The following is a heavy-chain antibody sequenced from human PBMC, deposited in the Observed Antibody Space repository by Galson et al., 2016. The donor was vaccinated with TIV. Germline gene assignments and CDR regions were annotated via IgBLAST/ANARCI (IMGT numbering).Heavy chain of an antibody. CDR3: AREGLARKTWLDY. CDR2: INTNGQTT. J-gene: IGHJ4*02. V-gene: IGHV3-64*01. D-gene: IGHD3/OR15-3a*01. Sequence: LRLSCAASDFTFNSYVMHWVRQAPGKGLEYVSGINTNGQTTYYSNSVRGRFTISRDNSKNTIYLQMGSLSAEDMGVYYCAREGLARKTWLDYWGRGALVTVSS. CDR1: DFTFNSYV.